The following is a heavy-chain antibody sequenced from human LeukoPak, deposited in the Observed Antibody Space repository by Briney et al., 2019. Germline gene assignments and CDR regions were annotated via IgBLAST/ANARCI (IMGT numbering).Heavy chain of an antibody. J-gene: IGHJ2*01. Sequence: PSETLSLTCTVAGGSISSSSYYWGWIRQPPGKGLEWIGGIYYSGSTYYNPSLKSRVTISVDTSKNQFFLKLSSVTAADTAVYYCARVDGAESPHDWYFDLWGRGTLVTVSS. CDR1: GGSISSSSYY. D-gene: IGHD4-17*01. CDR3: ARVDGAESPHDWYFDL. CDR2: IYYSGST. V-gene: IGHV4-39*07.